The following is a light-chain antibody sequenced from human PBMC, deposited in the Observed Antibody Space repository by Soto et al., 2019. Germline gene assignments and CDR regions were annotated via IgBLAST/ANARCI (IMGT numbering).Light chain of an antibody. J-gene: IGKJ4*01. Sequence: EIVLTQSPGTLSLSPGERATLSCRASQSISSGFLAWYQQKPGQAPRLLIHGASSRATGIPDRFSGSGSGTDFTLTISRLEPEDFAVYYCQLLTCGGGTKVESK. CDR1: QSISSGF. V-gene: IGKV3-20*01. CDR2: GAS. CDR3: QLLT.